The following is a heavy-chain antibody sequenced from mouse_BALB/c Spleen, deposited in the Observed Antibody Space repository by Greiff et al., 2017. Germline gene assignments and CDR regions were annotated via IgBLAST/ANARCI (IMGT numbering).Heavy chain of an antibody. Sequence: EVQVVESGGGLVQPGGSLKLSCEASGFTFSSYTMSWVRQTPEKRLEWVAYISNGGGSTYYPDTVKGRITIARDNAKNTLYLQMSSLKSEDTAMYYGTRHGHYGNCVGFAYWGQGTMVTVSA. CDR2: ISNGGGST. CDR1: GFTFSSYT. D-gene: IGHD2-1*01. J-gene: IGHJ3*01. CDR3: TRHGHYGNCVGFAY. V-gene: IGHV5-12-2*01.